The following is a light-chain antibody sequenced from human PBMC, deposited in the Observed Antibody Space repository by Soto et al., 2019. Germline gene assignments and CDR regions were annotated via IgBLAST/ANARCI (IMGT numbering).Light chain of an antibody. CDR2: AAS. CDR1: QGISNY. CDR3: QNDDISPWT. V-gene: IGKV1-27*01. J-gene: IGKJ1*01. Sequence: DIQMTKYPGSLSASVGEIVTITCRASQGISNYLAWYQQKPEKVPKFLIYAASTLQSGVPSRFSGSGSGTDFTLTISSLQPEDVATYYCQNDDISPWTLSQGGNADIK.